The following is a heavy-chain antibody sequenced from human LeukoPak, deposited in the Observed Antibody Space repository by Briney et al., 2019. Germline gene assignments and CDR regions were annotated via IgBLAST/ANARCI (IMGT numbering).Heavy chain of an antibody. D-gene: IGHD3-3*01. J-gene: IGHJ3*02. CDR2: FDPEDGET. CDR1: GYTLTELS. V-gene: IGHV1-24*01. Sequence: GASVKVSCKVSGYTLTELSMHWVRQAPGKGLEWMGGFDPEDGETIYAQKFQGRVTMTEDTSTDTAYMELSSLRSEDTAVYYCATDLALRFLEWLDAFDIWGQGTMVTVSS. CDR3: ATDLALRFLEWLDAFDI.